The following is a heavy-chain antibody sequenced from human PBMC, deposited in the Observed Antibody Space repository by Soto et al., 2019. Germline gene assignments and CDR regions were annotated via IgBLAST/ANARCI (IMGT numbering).Heavy chain of an antibody. CDR2: MYYGGTT. V-gene: IGHV3-53*02. CDR1: GFTVSSDH. J-gene: IGHJ3*02. CDR3: AREAAGFDI. Sequence: EMQLVETGGGLIHPGGSLRLSCAASGFTVSSDHMNWVRQAPGKGLEWISVMYYGGTTYYADSVQGRFTVSRDSSKNTLYLQMNDLRADDTAVYYFAREAAGFDIWGQGTMVTVSS. D-gene: IGHD6-13*01.